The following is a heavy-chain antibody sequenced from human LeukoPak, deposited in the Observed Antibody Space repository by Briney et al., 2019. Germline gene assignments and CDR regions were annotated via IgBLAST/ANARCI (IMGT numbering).Heavy chain of an antibody. Sequence: PGGSLRLSCAASGFTVSSYTINWVRQAPGKGLEWVSSISSSGNYIYYADSAKGRFTISRDNAQSSLYLQMNSLRVEDTAVYYCARDPWGAAAFDIWGQGTMVTVSS. CDR2: ISSSGNYI. D-gene: IGHD3-16*01. CDR3: ARDPWGAAAFDI. CDR1: GFTVSSYT. V-gene: IGHV3-21*06. J-gene: IGHJ3*02.